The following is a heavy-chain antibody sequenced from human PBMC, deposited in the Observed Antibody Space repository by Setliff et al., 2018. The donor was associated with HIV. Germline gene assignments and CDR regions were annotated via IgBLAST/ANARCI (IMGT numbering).Heavy chain of an antibody. CDR3: ARGLSIFGVATPGFYSFMDV. CDR1: GVSITSSNYY. Sequence: PSETLSLTCSVSGVSITSSNYYWSWIRQPPGKGLEWIGYIHYSGSSNYNPSLKSRVSISLDTSKKQVSLKLNSVTAADTAVYYCARGLSIFGVATPGFYSFMDVWGKGTTVTVSS. J-gene: IGHJ6*03. V-gene: IGHV4-61*01. CDR2: IHYSGSS. D-gene: IGHD3-3*01.